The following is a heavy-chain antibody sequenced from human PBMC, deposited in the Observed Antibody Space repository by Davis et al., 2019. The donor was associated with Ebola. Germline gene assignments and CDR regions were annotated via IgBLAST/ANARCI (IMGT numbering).Heavy chain of an antibody. J-gene: IGHJ5*02. D-gene: IGHD2-8*02. Sequence: PSETLSLTCAVYGGSFSGYYWSWIRQPPGKGLEWIGEINHSGSTNYNPSLKSRVTISVDTSKNQFSLKLSSVTAADTAVYYCARGYLVRWFDPWGQGTLVTVSS. CDR2: INHSGST. CDR3: ARGYLVRWFDP. V-gene: IGHV4-34*01. CDR1: GGSFSGYY.